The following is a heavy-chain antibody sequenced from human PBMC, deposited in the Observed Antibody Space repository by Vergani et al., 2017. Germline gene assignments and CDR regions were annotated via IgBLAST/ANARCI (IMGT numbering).Heavy chain of an antibody. J-gene: IGHJ4*02. CDR1: GGSFSGYY. Sequence: QVQLQQWGAGLLKPSETLSLTCAVYGGSFSGYYWSWIRQPPGKVLEWIGEINHGGSTNYNPSLKSRVTISVDTSKNQFSLKLSSVTAADTAVYYCARGRYCSGGSCYFDYWGQGTLVTVSS. CDR3: ARGRYCSGGSCYFDY. D-gene: IGHD2-15*01. CDR2: INHGGST. V-gene: IGHV4-34*01.